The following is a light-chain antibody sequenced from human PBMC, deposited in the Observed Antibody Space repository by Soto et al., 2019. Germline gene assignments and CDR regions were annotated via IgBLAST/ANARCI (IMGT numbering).Light chain of an antibody. CDR2: EVS. V-gene: IGLV2-14*01. CDR3: SSKTDTITYV. J-gene: IGLJ1*01. Sequence: QSVLTQPRSVSGSPGQSVTISCTGTSSDVGGYDFVSWYQQHPAKAPKLMIYEVSNRPSGVSNRFSGSKSGNTASLTISGLQAEDEADYYGSSKTDTITYVLGTGTKVTVL. CDR1: SSDVGGYDF.